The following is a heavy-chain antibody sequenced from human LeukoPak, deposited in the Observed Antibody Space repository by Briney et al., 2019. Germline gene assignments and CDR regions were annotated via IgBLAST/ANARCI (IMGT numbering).Heavy chain of an antibody. D-gene: IGHD2-15*01. J-gene: IGHJ2*01. V-gene: IGHV4-61*02. Sequence: SETLSLTCTVSGGSISSGSYYWSWIRQPAGKGLEWIGRIYTSGSTNYNPSLKSRVTISVDTSKNQFSLKLSSVTAADTAVYYCARERVVFHPGSTFALWGRGTLVTVSS. CDR3: ARERVVFHPGSTFAL. CDR2: IYTSGST. CDR1: GGSISSGSYY.